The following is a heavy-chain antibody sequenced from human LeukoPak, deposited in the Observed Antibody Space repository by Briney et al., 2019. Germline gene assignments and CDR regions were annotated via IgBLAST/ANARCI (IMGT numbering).Heavy chain of an antibody. J-gene: IGHJ3*02. CDR2: INWNGGST. CDR1: EFTFDDYG. V-gene: IGHV3-20*04. D-gene: IGHD3-10*01. Sequence: PRGSLRLSCAASEFTFDDYGMSWVRQAPGKGLEWVSGINWNGGSTGYADSVKGRFTISRDNAKNSLYLQMNSLRAEDTALYYCARERIRYYGSGSYNAFDIWGQGTRVTVSS. CDR3: ARERIRYYGSGSYNAFDI.